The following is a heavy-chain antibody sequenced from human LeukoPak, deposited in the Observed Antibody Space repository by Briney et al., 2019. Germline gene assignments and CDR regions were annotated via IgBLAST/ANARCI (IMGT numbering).Heavy chain of an antibody. J-gene: IGHJ6*03. CDR3: AKGWRFRAGMGDYYYYMDV. Sequence: GGSLRLSCAASGFTFSSYGMHWVRQAPGKGLEWVAVIWYDGSNKYYADSVKGRFTISRDNSKNTPYLQMNSLRAEDTAVYYCAKGWRFRAGMGDYYYYMDVWGKGTTVTVSS. V-gene: IGHV3-33*06. CDR2: IWYDGSNK. D-gene: IGHD3-10*01. CDR1: GFTFSSYG.